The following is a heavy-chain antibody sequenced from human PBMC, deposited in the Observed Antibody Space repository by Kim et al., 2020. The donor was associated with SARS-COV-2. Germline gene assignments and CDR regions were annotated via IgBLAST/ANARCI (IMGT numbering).Heavy chain of an antibody. CDR2: MNPNSGNT. J-gene: IGHJ6*03. CDR1: GYTFTSYD. CDR3: ARGLGCSSTSCYRGSWNPEHYYYYYYMDV. Sequence: ASVKVSCKASGYTFTSYDINWVRQATGQGLEWMGWMNPNSGNTGYAQKFQGRVTMTRNTSISTAYMELSSLRSEDTAVYYCARGLGCSSTSCYRGSWNPEHYYYYYYMDVWGKGTTVTVSS. D-gene: IGHD2-2*02. V-gene: IGHV1-8*01.